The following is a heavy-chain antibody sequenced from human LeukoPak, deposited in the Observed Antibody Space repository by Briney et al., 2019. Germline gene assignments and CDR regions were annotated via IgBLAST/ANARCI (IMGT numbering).Heavy chain of an antibody. CDR2: ISYDGSNK. Sequence: GRSLRLSCAASGFTFSSYAMHWVRQAPGKGLEWVAVISYDGSNKYYADSVKGRFTISRDNSKNTLYLQMNSLRAEDTAVYYCARPFSGAFDYWGQGTLVTVSS. CDR1: GFTFSSYA. CDR3: ARPFSGAFDY. V-gene: IGHV3-30-3*01. J-gene: IGHJ4*02. D-gene: IGHD2-15*01.